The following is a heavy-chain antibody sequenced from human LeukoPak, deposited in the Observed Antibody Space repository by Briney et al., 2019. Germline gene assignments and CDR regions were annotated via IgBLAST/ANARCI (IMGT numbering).Heavy chain of an antibody. CDR2: IYYSGST. V-gene: IGHV4-39*01. Sequence: SETLSLTCTVSGGSISSSSYYWGWIRQPPGKGLEWIGSIYYSGSTYYNPSLKSRVTISVDTSKNQFSLKLSSVTAADTAVYYCAISPARVVVPTAFDYWGQGTLVTVSS. J-gene: IGHJ4*02. CDR3: AISPARVVVPTAFDY. CDR1: GGSISSSSYY. D-gene: IGHD2-15*01.